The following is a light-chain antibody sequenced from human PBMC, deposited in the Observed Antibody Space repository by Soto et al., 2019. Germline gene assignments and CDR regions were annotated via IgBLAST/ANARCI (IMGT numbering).Light chain of an antibody. CDR1: QTISSNF. CDR3: QQCGSSPWP. J-gene: IGKJ1*01. V-gene: IGKV3-20*01. CDR2: GVS. Sequence: EIVLTQSPGTLSLSPGEGATLACRASQTISSNFLAWYQQKPGQPPRLLIYGVSIRATGIPDRFSGSGSGTDFTLTISRLEPEDFAVYYCQQCGSSPWPFGQGTTVEIK.